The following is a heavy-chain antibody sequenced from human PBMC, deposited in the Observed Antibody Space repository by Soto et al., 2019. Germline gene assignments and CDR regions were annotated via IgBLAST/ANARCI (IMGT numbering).Heavy chain of an antibody. CDR1: GGSFSGYY. CDR2: INHSGST. Sequence: QVQLQQWGAGLLKPSETLSLTCAVYGGSFSGYYWSWIRQPPGKGLEWIGEINHSGSTNYNPSLKSRVTISVDTSKNQFSLKLSSVTAADTAVYYCARGLGYYDFWSGYPYYYGMDVWGQGTTVTVSS. J-gene: IGHJ6*02. CDR3: ARGLGYYDFWSGYPYYYGMDV. V-gene: IGHV4-34*01. D-gene: IGHD3-3*01.